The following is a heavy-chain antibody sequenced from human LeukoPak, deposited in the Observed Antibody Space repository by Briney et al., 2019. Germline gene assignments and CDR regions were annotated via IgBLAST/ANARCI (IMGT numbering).Heavy chain of an antibody. CDR1: GFTFSSSA. D-gene: IGHD2-15*01. CDR2: ISNNGGYT. CDR3: AKQLGYCSDGSCYFPY. Sequence: GGSLRLSCAASGFTFSSSAMSWVRQAPGKGLEWVSAISNNGGYTYYAVSVQGRFTISRDNSKSTLCLQMNSLRAEDTAVYYCAKQLGYCSDGSCYFPYWGQGTLVTVSS. V-gene: IGHV3-23*01. J-gene: IGHJ4*02.